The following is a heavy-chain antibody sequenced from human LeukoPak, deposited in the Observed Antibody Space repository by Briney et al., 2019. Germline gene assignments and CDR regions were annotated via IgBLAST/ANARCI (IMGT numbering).Heavy chain of an antibody. J-gene: IGHJ5*02. CDR1: GFTHRSYS. D-gene: IGHD3-22*01. V-gene: IGHV3-21*01. Sequence: GGSLRLSCAASGFTHRSYSMNWVRQAPGKGLEWVSSISSSSSYIYYADSVKGRFTISRDNAKNSLYLQMNSLRAEDTAVYYCARHYYDSNTNWFDPWGQGTLVTVSS. CDR3: ARHYYDSNTNWFDP. CDR2: ISSSSSYI.